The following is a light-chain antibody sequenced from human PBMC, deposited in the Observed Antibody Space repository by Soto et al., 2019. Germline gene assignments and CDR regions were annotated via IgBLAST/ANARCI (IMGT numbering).Light chain of an antibody. J-gene: IGLJ3*02. V-gene: IGLV2-8*01. CDR3: ASHGGSGV. CDR1: SSDVGGYNY. CDR2: EVS. Sequence: QSALTQPPSASGSPGQSVTISCSGTSSDVGGYNYVSWYQQHPGKAPKLIIYEVSKRHSGVPYRFSGSKSDNTASLTVSGLLPEDEADYYCASHGGSGVFGGGTKLTVL.